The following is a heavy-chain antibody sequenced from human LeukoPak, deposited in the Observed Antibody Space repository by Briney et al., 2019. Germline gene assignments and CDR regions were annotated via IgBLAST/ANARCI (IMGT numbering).Heavy chain of an antibody. CDR2: IKPDGSEK. CDR1: GFTFSNYW. D-gene: IGHD4-17*01. CDR3: ARDHAVTYYYYYGMDV. Sequence: GGSLRLSCAASGFTFSNYWMTWVRQAPGKGLEWVANIKPDGSEKYYLDSVKGRFTISRDNAKNSLYLQMNSLRAEDTAVYYCARDHAVTYYYYYGMDVWGQGTTVTVSS. J-gene: IGHJ6*02. V-gene: IGHV3-7*01.